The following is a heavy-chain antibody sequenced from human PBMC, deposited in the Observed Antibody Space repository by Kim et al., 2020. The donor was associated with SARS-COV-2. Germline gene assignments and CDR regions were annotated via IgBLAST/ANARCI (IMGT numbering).Heavy chain of an antibody. CDR1: GFIFGDFV. Sequence: GGSLRLSCTTSGFIFGDFVMSWVRQAPGKGLEWVGFIRGKTDRGTTEYAASVKGRFTISRDDSKSIAYLQMNSLRTEDTAVYYCSREREKIIVPRDVIITPGLFDNWGQGTLVTVSS. CDR2: IRGKTDRGTT. CDR3: SREREKIIVPRDVIITPGLFDN. D-gene: IGHD3-10*01. V-gene: IGHV3-49*04. J-gene: IGHJ5*02.